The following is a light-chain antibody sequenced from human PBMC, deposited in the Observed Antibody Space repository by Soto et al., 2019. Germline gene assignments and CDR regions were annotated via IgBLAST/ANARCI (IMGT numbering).Light chain of an antibody. Sequence: QSVLTQPASVSVSPGQSVTISCTGTSLDVGKYDLVSWYQHFPGKAPKLMIFEVIRRPSGISDRFSGSKSGNTASLTISGLQAEDEADYYCCSYSLITPYVFGSGTKVTVL. CDR1: SLDVGKYDL. V-gene: IGLV2-23*02. J-gene: IGLJ1*01. CDR3: CSYSLITPYV. CDR2: EVI.